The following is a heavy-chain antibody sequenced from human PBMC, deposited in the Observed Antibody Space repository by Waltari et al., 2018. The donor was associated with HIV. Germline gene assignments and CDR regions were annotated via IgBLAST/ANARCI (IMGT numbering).Heavy chain of an antibody. V-gene: IGHV4-34*01. CDR2: INHSGST. J-gene: IGHJ4*02. CDR1: GGSFRGYY. Sequence: QVQLQQWGAGLLKPSETLSLTCAVYGGSFRGYYWSWIRQPPGKGLEWIGEINHSGSTNYNPSLKSRVTISVDTSKNQFSLKLSSVTAADTAVYYCARGNVDTAMVAHFDYWGQGTLVTVSS. D-gene: IGHD5-18*01. CDR3: ARGNVDTAMVAHFDY.